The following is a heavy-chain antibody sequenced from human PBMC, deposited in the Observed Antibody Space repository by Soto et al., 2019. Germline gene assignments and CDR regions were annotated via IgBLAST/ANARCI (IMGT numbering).Heavy chain of an antibody. D-gene: IGHD5-18*01. J-gene: IGHJ4*02. V-gene: IGHV3-11*05. CDR1: GFTFSDYY. Sequence: QVQLVESGGGLVKPGGSLRLSCAASGFTFSDYYMSWIRQAPGKGLEWVSYISSSSSYTNYADSVKGRFTISRDNAKNSLYLQMNSLRAEDTAVYYCARLQYTAMVYYFDYWGQGTLVTVSS. CDR3: ARLQYTAMVYYFDY. CDR2: ISSSSSYT.